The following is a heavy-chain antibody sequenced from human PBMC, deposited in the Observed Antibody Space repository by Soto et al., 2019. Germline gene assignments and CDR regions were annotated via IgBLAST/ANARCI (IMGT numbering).Heavy chain of an antibody. Sequence: EVQLLESGGGLVQPGGSLRLSCAASGFTFSSYAMSWVRQAPGKGLEWVSAISGSGGSTYYADSVKGRFTISRDDSKNTLYLQMNGLRAEDTAVYYCAKGAAAGHYFDSWGQGTLVTVSS. CDR1: GFTFSSYA. D-gene: IGHD6-13*01. CDR3: AKGAAAGHYFDS. CDR2: ISGSGGST. V-gene: IGHV3-23*01. J-gene: IGHJ4*02.